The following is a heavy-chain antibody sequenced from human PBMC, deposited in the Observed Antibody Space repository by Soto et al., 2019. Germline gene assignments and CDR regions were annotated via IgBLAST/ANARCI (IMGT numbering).Heavy chain of an antibody. D-gene: IGHD3-9*01. CDR3: VSALHYDIFDAFDX. CDR2: IIPIFGTA. V-gene: IGHV1-69*13. CDR1: GGTFSSYA. J-gene: IGHJ3*01. Sequence: SVKVSCKDSGGTFSSYAISWVRQAPGQGLEWMGGIIPIFGTANYAQKFQGRVTITADESTSTAYMELSSLRSEDTAVYYFVSALHYDIFDAFDXWGQGIMVTVSS.